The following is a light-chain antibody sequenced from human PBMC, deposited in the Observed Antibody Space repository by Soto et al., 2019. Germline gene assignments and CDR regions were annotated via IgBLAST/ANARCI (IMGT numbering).Light chain of an antibody. CDR3: LQQYNYPGT. V-gene: IGKV1-6*01. J-gene: IGKJ1*01. Sequence: AIQMTQSPSSLSASVGDRVTITCRASQGIRTDLGWYQQKPGKAPKLLIYAASSLQSGVPSRFSGSGSGTDFTLTISSLQPEDFATYYCLQQYNYPGTFDQGTKVDIK. CDR1: QGIRTD. CDR2: AAS.